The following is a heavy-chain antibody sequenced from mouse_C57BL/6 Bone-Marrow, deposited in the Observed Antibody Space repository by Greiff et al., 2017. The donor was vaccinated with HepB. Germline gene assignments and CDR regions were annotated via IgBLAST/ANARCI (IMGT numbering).Heavy chain of an antibody. CDR1: GFTFSDYY. J-gene: IGHJ4*01. V-gene: IGHV5-12*01. D-gene: IGHD1-1*01. CDR3: ARHITTVVHYYAMDY. Sequence: EVQRVESGGGLVQPGGSLKLSCAASGFTFSDYYMYWVRQTPEKRLEWVAYISNGGGSTYYPDTVKGRFTISRDNAKNTLYLQMSRLKSEDTAMYYCARHITTVVHYYAMDYWGHGTSVTVSS. CDR2: ISNGGGST.